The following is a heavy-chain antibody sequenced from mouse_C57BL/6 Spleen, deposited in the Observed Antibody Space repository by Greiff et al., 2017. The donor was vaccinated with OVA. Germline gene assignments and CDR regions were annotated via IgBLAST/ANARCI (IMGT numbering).Heavy chain of an antibody. V-gene: IGHV3-6*01. CDR3: AREGYYGSSSYYFDY. CDR2: ISYDGSN. CDR1: GYSITSGYY. D-gene: IGHD1-1*01. J-gene: IGHJ2*01. Sequence: ESGPGLVKPSQSLSLTCSVTGYSITSGYYWNWIRQFPGNKLEWMGYISYDGSNNYNPSLKNRISITRDTSKNQFFLKLNSVTTEDTATYYCAREGYYGSSSYYFDYWGQGTTLTVSS.